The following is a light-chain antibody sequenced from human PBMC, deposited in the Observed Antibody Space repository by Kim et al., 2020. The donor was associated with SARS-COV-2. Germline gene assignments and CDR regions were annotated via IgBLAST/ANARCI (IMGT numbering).Light chain of an antibody. Sequence: STGESATCACRSSQRVINGYSAWYQQKPVQAPRLLMYGASSRATGVPDRFSGSGSETDFTLTISRLEPDDFAGYYCQQYHRSPWTFGQGTKVDIK. V-gene: IGKV3-20*01. J-gene: IGKJ1*01. CDR2: GAS. CDR3: QQYHRSPWT. CDR1: QRVINGY.